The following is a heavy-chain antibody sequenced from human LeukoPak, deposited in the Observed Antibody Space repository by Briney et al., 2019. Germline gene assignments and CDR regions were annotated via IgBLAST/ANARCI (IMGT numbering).Heavy chain of an antibody. Sequence: GGSLRLSCAASGFTFSNYAMTWVRQAPGKGLEWVSTISGSDESTYYADSVKGRFTISRDNSKNTLYLHMDSLRAEDTAVYYCARERVVPAATFDYWGQGTLVTVSS. CDR1: GFTFSNYA. J-gene: IGHJ4*02. CDR2: ISGSDEST. D-gene: IGHD2-2*01. CDR3: ARERVVPAATFDY. V-gene: IGHV3-23*01.